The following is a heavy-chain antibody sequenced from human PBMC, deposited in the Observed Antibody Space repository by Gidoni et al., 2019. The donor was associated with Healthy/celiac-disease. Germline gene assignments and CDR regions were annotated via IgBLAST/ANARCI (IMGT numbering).Heavy chain of an antibody. D-gene: IGHD4-4*01. CDR2: IYYSGST. CDR3: ARGKEDYTGWLAP. Sequence: QVQLQESGPGLVKPSQTLSLTCTVSGCSISSGGYYWSWIRQHPGKGLEWIGYIYYSGSTYYNPSLKSRVTISVDTSKNQFSLKLSSVTAADTAVYYCARGKEDYTGWLAPWGQGTLVTVSS. V-gene: IGHV4-31*03. CDR1: GCSISSGGYY. J-gene: IGHJ5*02.